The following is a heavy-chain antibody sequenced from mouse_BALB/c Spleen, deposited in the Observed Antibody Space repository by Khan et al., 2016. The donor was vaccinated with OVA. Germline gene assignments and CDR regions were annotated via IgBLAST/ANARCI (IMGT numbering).Heavy chain of an antibody. Sequence: QVQLQQSGAELVRPGTSVNISCKASGDAFINYWLGWVKQRPGHGLEWIGDIYPGSGNTYYNEKLKGKVTLTADKSSSTAYLQLINLTSEESTVYFCARRGMDSWGQGTSVTVSS. J-gene: IGHJ4*01. CDR1: GDAFINYW. CDR2: IYPGSGNT. CDR3: ARRGMDS. V-gene: IGHV1-63*01.